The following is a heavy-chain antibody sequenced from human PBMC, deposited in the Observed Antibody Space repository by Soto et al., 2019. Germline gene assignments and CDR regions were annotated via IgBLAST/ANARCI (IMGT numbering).Heavy chain of an antibody. J-gene: IGHJ6*02. CDR1: GASISSADYY. CDR2: IFYSGTT. V-gene: IGHV4-30-4*01. Sequence: LSLTCTVSGASISSADYYWSWIRQTPGKGLEWIGHIFYSGTTYYNPSLKSRLTISVDTSKNHFSLRLTSVTAADTAVYYCARDLWVEPELYYYGMDVWGQGTTVTVSS. CDR3: ARDLWVEPELYYYGMDV. D-gene: IGHD1-1*01.